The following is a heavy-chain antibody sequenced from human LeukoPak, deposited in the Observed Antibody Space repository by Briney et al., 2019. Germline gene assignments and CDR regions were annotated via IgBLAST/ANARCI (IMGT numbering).Heavy chain of an antibody. D-gene: IGHD3-3*01. CDR1: GLTFSSYA. Sequence: GGSLRLSCAASGLTFSSYAMNWVRQAPGKGLEWVSAVSGSGGSTYYADSVKGRFTISRDNAKNSLYLQMNSLRAEDTAVYYCARDILSWDYTIFGVSGPFDIWGQGTMVTVSS. V-gene: IGHV3-23*01. CDR3: ARDILSWDYTIFGVSGPFDI. CDR2: VSGSGGST. J-gene: IGHJ3*02.